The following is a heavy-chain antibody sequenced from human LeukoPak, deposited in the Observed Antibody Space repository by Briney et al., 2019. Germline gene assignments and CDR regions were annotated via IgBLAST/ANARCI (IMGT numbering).Heavy chain of an antibody. CDR3: ASNDYRDEGIDS. CDR1: GFAFSRYS. V-gene: IGHV3-21*01. J-gene: IGHJ4*02. D-gene: IGHD4-17*01. Sequence: RGSLRLSCAASGFAFSRYSMNWVRQAPGKGLEWVSSISYSGPHMFYADSVRGRFTISRDNAENSLFLQMNSLRAEDTAVYFCASNDYRDEGIDSWGQGTLVTVSS. CDR2: ISYSGPHM.